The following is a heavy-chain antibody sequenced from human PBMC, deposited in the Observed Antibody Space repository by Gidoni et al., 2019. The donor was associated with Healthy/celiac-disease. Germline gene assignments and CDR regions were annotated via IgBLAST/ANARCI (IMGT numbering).Heavy chain of an antibody. CDR2: INHRGST. Sequence: QVQLQQWRAGLLKPSETLSLTCAVYGGSFSGYYWSWIRQPPGKGLEWIGEINHRGSTNSNPSIKSRVTISVDTSKNQFSLKLSSVTAADTAVYYCASSARNWFDPWGQGTLVTVSS. V-gene: IGHV4-34*01. CDR1: GGSFSGYY. J-gene: IGHJ5*02. CDR3: ASSARNWFDP.